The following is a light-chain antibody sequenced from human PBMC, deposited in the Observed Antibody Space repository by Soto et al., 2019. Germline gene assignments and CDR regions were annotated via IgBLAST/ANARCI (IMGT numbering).Light chain of an antibody. V-gene: IGKV3-15*01. CDR1: QSVSSK. J-gene: IGKJ3*01. CDR2: GAS. CDR3: QQYDNWPFT. Sequence: EIVMTQSPATLSVSPGEGATLSCRASQSVSSKLAWYQQKPGQAPRLLIYGASTRATATPARFSGSESGTEFALTISSLQTEDFAVYYCQQYDNWPFTFGPGTKVDIK.